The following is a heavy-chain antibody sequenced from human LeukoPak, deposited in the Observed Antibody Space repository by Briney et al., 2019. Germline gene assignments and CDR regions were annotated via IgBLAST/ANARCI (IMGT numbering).Heavy chain of an antibody. V-gene: IGHV4-4*02. CDR2: IYHSGST. CDR1: GGSISSSNW. Sequence: SETLSLTCAVSGGSISSSNWWGWVRQPPGKGLEWIGEIYHSGSTNYNPSLKSRVTISVDKSKNQFSLKLSSVTAADTAVYYCARDLAGTDYDSSGHFDYWGQGTLVTVSS. D-gene: IGHD3-22*01. CDR3: ARDLAGTDYDSSGHFDY. J-gene: IGHJ4*02.